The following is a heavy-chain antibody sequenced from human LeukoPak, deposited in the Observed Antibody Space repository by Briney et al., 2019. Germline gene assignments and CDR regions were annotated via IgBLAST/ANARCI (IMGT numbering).Heavy chain of an antibody. CDR3: ARRGKIAAAARKFDY. V-gene: IGHV4-59*12. D-gene: IGHD6-13*01. Sequence: SETLSLTCTVSGGPISRYYWSWIRQPPGKGLEWIGHIYDSGITNYNPSLKSRVTISVDTSKNQFSLKLSSVTAADTAVYYCARRGKIAAAARKFDYWGQGTLVTVSS. CDR1: GGPISRYY. CDR2: IYDSGIT. J-gene: IGHJ4*02.